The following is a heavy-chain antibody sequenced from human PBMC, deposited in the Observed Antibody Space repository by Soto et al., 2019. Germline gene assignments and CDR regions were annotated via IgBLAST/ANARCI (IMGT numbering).Heavy chain of an antibody. Sequence: PSETLSLTCAFYGGSFSGYYWSWIRQPPGKGLEWIGEINHSGSSNYNPSLKSRVTISVDTSKNQFSLKLSSVTAADTAVYYCAGMLTMVRGAPHYWGQGTLVTVSS. CDR3: AGMLTMVRGAPHY. CDR2: INHSGSS. CDR1: GGSFSGYY. J-gene: IGHJ4*02. V-gene: IGHV4-34*01. D-gene: IGHD3-10*01.